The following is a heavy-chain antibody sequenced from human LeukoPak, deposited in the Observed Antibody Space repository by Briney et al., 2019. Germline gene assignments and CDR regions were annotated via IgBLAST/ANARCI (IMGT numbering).Heavy chain of an antibody. CDR2: INPSGGST. J-gene: IGHJ4*02. V-gene: IGHV1-46*01. CDR3: AREGYCSGTNCLPDY. Sequence: GASVEVSCKASGYTFTTYYIHWVRQAPGQGLEWMGIINPSGGSTTYAQKLQGRLSMTSDTSTSTVCMQVSSLRSEDTAVYYCAREGYCSGTNCLPDYWGQGTLVTISS. CDR1: GYTFTTYY. D-gene: IGHD2-2*01.